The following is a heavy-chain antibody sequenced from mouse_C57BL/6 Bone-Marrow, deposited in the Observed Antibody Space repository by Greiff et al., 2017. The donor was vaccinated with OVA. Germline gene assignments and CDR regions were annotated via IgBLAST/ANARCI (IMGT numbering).Heavy chain of an antibody. D-gene: IGHD3-2*02. V-gene: IGHV1-42*01. CDR1: GYSFTGYY. CDR2: INPSTGGT. CDR3: ARRQLRLRGAMDY. J-gene: IGHJ4*01. Sequence: EVQLQQSGPELVKPGASVKISCKASGYSFTGYYMNWVKQSPEKSLEWIGEINPSTGGTTYNQKFKAKATLTVDKSSSTAYMQLKSLTSEDSAVYYCARRQLRLRGAMDYWGQGTSVTVSS.